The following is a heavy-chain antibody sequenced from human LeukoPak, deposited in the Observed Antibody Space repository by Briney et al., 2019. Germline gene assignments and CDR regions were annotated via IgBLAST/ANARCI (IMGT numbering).Heavy chain of an antibody. Sequence: ASVKVSCKPSGYTFTGYYLHWVRQAPGQALEWMGWISPNTGATVYAQKFQGRVTMSRDTSISTAYMDLSRLRSDDTAVYYCARDRVGSGWPRPFYFEFWGQGTLVTVSS. CDR2: ISPNTGAT. D-gene: IGHD6-19*01. V-gene: IGHV1-2*02. J-gene: IGHJ4*02. CDR1: GYTFTGYY. CDR3: ARDRVGSGWPRPFYFEF.